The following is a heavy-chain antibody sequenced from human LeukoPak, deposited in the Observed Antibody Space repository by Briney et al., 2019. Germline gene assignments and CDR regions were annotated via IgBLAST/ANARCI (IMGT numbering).Heavy chain of an antibody. Sequence: ASVKVSCKASGYTFTGYYMHWVRQAPGQGLEWMGWINPNSGGTNYAQKFQGWVTMTRDTSISTAYMELSRLRSDETAVYYCARDGKYCSSTSCYGSSGYGMDVWGKGTTVTVSS. CDR2: INPNSGGT. V-gene: IGHV1-2*04. CDR1: GYTFTGYY. CDR3: ARDGKYCSSTSCYGSSGYGMDV. J-gene: IGHJ6*04. D-gene: IGHD2-2*01.